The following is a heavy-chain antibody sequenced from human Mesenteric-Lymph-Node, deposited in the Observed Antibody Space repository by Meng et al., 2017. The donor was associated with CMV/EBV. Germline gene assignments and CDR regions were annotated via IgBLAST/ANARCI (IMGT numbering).Heavy chain of an antibody. Sequence: GESLKISCEVSGFTFSIYNMNWVRQAPGKGLEWVSCISPRGDYIYYADSVKGRFTISRDNAKNSLYLQMNSLRAEDTAVYYCARGLRGYSGYDFGFDYWGQGTLVTVSS. CDR1: GFTFSIYN. CDR2: ISPRGDYI. J-gene: IGHJ4*02. V-gene: IGHV3-21*01. CDR3: ARGLRGYSGYDFGFDY. D-gene: IGHD5-12*01.